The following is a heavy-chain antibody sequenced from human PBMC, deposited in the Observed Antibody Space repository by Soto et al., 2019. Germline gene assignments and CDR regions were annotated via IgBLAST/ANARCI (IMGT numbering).Heavy chain of an antibody. D-gene: IGHD4-17*01. J-gene: IGHJ4*02. CDR1: GYTFTGYY. CDR2: INPNSGGT. V-gene: IGHV1-2*02. CDR3: ARARVTTINFDY. Sequence: ASVKVSCKASGYTFTGYYMHWVRQAPGQGLEWMGWINPNSGGTNYAQKFQGRVTMIRDTSISTAYMELSRLRYDDTAVFYCARARVTTINFDYWGQGTLVTVSS.